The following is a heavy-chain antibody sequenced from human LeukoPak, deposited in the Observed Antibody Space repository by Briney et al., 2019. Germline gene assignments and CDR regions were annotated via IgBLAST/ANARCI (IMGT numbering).Heavy chain of an antibody. J-gene: IGHJ4*02. CDR3: ASIPTFYSGWYGNYYFDY. Sequence: SETLSLTCAVYGGSFSGYYWSWIRQPPGKGLEWIGEINHSGSTNYNPSLKSRVTISVDTSKNQFSLKLRSVTAAGTAVYYCASIPTFYSGWYGNYYFDYWGQGTLVTVSS. CDR1: GGSFSGYY. V-gene: IGHV4-34*01. D-gene: IGHD6-19*01. CDR2: INHSGST.